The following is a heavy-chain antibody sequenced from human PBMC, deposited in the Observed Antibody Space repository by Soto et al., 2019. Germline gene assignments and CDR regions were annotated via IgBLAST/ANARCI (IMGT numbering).Heavy chain of an antibody. V-gene: IGHV3-9*01. J-gene: IGHJ6*02. CDR3: EKDHGVEQPSYGMDF. Sequence: EVQLVESGGGLVQPGRSLRLSCAASGFTFDDYAMHWVRQAPGKGLEWVSGISWPRGSIGYEDSVKGRLTISRDNAKNSLYLQMNSLRAAVTALYYDEKDHGVEQPSYGMDFWGQGTTVTVSS. CDR2: ISWPRGSI. CDR1: GFTFDDYA. D-gene: IGHD6-13*01.